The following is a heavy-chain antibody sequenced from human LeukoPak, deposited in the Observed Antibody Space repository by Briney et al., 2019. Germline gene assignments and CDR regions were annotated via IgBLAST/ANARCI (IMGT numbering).Heavy chain of an antibody. CDR1: GFTFSSYG. Sequence: GGSLRLSCAASGFTFSSYGMHWVRQAPGKGLEWVAFIRYDGSNKYYADSVKGRFTISRDNSKNTLYLQMNSLRAEDTAVYYCAKHLLYCSSTSCYDDGDDYWGQGTLVTVSS. CDR3: AKHLLYCSSTSCYDDGDDY. J-gene: IGHJ4*02. CDR2: IRYDGSNK. V-gene: IGHV3-30*02. D-gene: IGHD2-2*01.